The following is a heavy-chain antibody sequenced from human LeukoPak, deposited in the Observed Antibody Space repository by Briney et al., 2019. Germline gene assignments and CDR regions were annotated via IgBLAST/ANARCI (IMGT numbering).Heavy chain of an antibody. V-gene: IGHV3-23*01. CDR3: AKSHVEGTRAFDI. CDR1: GFTFSSYA. CDR2: ISGSGGST. Sequence: GGSLRLSCAASGFTFSSYAMSWVRQAPGKGLEWVSAISGSGGSTYYADSVKGRFTISRDNSKNTLYLQMNSLRAEDTGVYYCAKSHVEGTRAFDIWGQGTMVTVSS. D-gene: IGHD1-1*01. J-gene: IGHJ3*02.